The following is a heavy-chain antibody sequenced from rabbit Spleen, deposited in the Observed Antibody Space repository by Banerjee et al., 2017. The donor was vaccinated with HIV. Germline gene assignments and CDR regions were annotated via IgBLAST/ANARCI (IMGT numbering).Heavy chain of an antibody. CDR2: AYAVSSGST. V-gene: IGHV1S40*01. J-gene: IGHJ6*01. CDR3: ARDLAGVIGWNFGW. CDR1: GFSFNSGND. D-gene: IGHD4-1*01. Sequence: QSLGGSGGGLVTPGASLTLPCTASGFSFNSGNDLCWVRQAPGKGLEWVACAYAVSSGSTYSATWAKGRFTISKTSSTTVTLQMTSLTAADTATYFCARDLAGVIGWNFGWWGPGHPRHRL.